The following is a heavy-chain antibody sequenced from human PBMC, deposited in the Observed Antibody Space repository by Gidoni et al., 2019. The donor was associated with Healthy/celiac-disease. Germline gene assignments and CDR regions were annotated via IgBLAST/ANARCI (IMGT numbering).Heavy chain of an antibody. CDR1: GGSFSSGSYY. J-gene: IGHJ5*02. V-gene: IGHV4-61*01. CDR2: IYYRGST. CDR3: ARGRAGFDP. Sequence: QVQLQESGPGLGKPSETLSLTCTVSGGSFSSGSYYWSWIRQPPGKGLEWIGYIYYRGSTNYNPSLKSRVTISVDTSKNQFSLKLSSVTAADTAVYYCARGRAGFDPWGQGTLVTVSS.